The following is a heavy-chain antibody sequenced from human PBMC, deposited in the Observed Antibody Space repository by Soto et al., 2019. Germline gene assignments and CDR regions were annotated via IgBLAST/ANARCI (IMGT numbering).Heavy chain of an antibody. V-gene: IGHV3-30*18. CDR3: AKSRDAYNFYFYYGMDV. CDR1: GFTFSNHG. Sequence: QVQLVESGGGVVQPGRSLRLSCAASGFTFSNHGMHWVRQAPGKGLEWVAHILYDGGKNYYADSVKGRFTISRDNSKNTLYLQMNSLTAEDTAVYFCAKSRDAYNFYFYYGMDVWGQGTAVTVSS. CDR2: ILYDGGKN. J-gene: IGHJ6*02. D-gene: IGHD2-2*01.